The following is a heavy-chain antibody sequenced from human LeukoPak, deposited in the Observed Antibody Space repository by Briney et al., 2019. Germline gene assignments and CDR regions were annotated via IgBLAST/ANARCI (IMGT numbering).Heavy chain of an antibody. CDR3: ARDRGPTYQLHDFEY. V-gene: IGHV3-11*01. CDR2: ISSSGSTI. J-gene: IGHJ4*02. CDR1: GFTFSDYY. Sequence: GGSLRLSCAASGFTFSDYYMSWIRQAPGKGLEWVSYISSSGSTIYYADSVKGRFTISRDNAKNSLYLQMNSLRAEDTAVYYCARDRGPTYQLHDFEYWGQGILVTVSS. D-gene: IGHD2-2*01.